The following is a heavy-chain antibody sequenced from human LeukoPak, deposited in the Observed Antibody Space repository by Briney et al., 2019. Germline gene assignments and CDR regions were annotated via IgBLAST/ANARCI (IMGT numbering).Heavy chain of an antibody. V-gene: IGHV1-46*01. J-gene: IGHJ4*02. D-gene: IGHD5-24*01. Sequence: ASVKVSCKASGYTFTTYYMHWVRQAPGQGVGWMGLINPSVGGPTHSQKFQRRLTMTRDTSTSTVYMELSSLRSEDTAVYYCASGYKTVSVFDHWGQGTLVTVSS. CDR1: GYTFTTYY. CDR2: INPSVGGP. CDR3: ASGYKTVSVFDH.